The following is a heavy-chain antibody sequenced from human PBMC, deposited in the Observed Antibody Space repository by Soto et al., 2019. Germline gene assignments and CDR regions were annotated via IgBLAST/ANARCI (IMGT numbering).Heavy chain of an antibody. V-gene: IGHV3-23*01. J-gene: IGHJ5*02. CDR3: AKDRRYDILTGHNWFDP. Sequence: PGGSLRLSCAASGFTFSSYAMSWVRQAPGKGLEWVSAISGSGGSTYYADSVKGRFTISRDNSKNTLYLQMNSLRAEDTAVYYCAKDRRYDILTGHNWFDPWGQGTLVTVSS. CDR2: ISGSGGST. D-gene: IGHD3-9*01. CDR1: GFTFSSYA.